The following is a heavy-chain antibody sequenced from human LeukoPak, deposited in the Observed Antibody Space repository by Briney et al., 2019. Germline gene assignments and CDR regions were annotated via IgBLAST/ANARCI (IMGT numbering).Heavy chain of an antibody. D-gene: IGHD3-16*02. J-gene: IGHJ4*02. CDR1: GGSLSGYY. CDR3: ARGPRKYDYVWGSYRYTFDY. CDR2: INQSGSP. Sequence: SETLSLTCAVYGGSLSGYYWSWTRRPPGRGLEWIGEINQSGSPNYNPSLKSRVTISVDTSKNQFSLKLSSVTAADTAVYYCARGPRKYDYVWGSYRYTFDYWGQGTLVTVSS. V-gene: IGHV4-34*01.